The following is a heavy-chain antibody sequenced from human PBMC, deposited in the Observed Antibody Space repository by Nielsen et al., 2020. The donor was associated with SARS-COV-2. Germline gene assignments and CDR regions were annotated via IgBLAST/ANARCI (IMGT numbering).Heavy chain of an antibody. CDR2: IYYSGST. J-gene: IGHJ3*02. V-gene: IGHV4-59*01. CDR1: GGSISSYY. CDR3: ARGIRGVACPDI. Sequence: SETLSLTCTVSGGSISSYYWSWIRQPPGKGLEWIGYIYYSGSTNYNPSLKSRVTISVDTSKNQFSLKLSSVTAADTAVYYCARGIRGVACPDIWGQGTMVTVSS. D-gene: IGHD3-10*01.